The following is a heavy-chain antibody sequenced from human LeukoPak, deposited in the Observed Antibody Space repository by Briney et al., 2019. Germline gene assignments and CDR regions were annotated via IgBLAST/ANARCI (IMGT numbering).Heavy chain of an antibody. V-gene: IGHV3-15*01. CDR1: AFTLINAW. D-gene: IGHD1-26*01. CDR2: IISKAAGATT. J-gene: IGHJ4*02. Sequence: GGCLRLSCAASAFTLINAWMTWIRQAPGNWLEWVGRIISKAAGATTEYAAPVTGRLTIPRDDSQYRWYLQMIRTQTENTAVYYCTTESSGSHGPYWGQGTLVTVSS. CDR3: TTESSGSHGPY.